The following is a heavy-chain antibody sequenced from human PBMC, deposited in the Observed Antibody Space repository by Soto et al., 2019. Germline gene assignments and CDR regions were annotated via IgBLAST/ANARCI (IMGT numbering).Heavy chain of an antibody. Sequence: VEMVQSGAEGKKPGASVRVSCKASGYTFTDYFIHWVRQAPGQGLEWMGWINPNSGGTNYAQKFQGRVTMTRDTSITTVYLDLSRLRSDDTATYYWARDTKIPANAIHDGRWGQGTLVTVSS. CDR1: GYTFTDYF. CDR2: INPNSGGT. V-gene: IGHV1-2*02. J-gene: IGHJ4*02. D-gene: IGHD2-2*01. CDR3: ARDTKIPANAIHDGR.